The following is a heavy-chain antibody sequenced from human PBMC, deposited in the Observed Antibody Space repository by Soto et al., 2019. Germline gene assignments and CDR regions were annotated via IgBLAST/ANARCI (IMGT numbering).Heavy chain of an antibody. CDR2: IYYSGRT. D-gene: IGHD2-21*02. Sequence: QVQLQESGPGLVKPSETLSLTCTVSGGSISSSSYYWGWIRQPPGKGLEWIGSIYYSGRTYYNPSPKSSVTISVDTSKNQFSLKLGSVTAADTAVYYCARLEIVVVTAQYFDYWGQGTLVTVSS. CDR1: GGSISSSSYY. J-gene: IGHJ4*02. CDR3: ARLEIVVVTAQYFDY. V-gene: IGHV4-39*01.